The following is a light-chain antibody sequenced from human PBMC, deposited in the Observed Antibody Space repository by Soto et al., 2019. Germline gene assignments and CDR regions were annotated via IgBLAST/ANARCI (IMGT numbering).Light chain of an antibody. CDR1: QSVSSSY. CDR2: GAS. J-gene: IGKJ1*01. V-gene: IGKV3-20*01. Sequence: EIVLTQSPGTLSLSPGERATLSCRASQSVSSSYLAWCQQKPGQAPRLLINGASSRATGIPDRFSGSGSGTDFTLTISRLEPEDFAVYYCQQYGSSRTFGQGTKVEIK. CDR3: QQYGSSRT.